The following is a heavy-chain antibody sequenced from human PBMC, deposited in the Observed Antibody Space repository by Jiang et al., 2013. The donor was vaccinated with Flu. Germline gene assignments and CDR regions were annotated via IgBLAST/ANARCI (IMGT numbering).Heavy chain of an antibody. D-gene: IGHD6-19*01. CDR1: GSFSGYY. J-gene: IGHJ5*02. Sequence: GSFSGYYWSWIRQPPGKGLEWIGEINHSGSTNYNPSLKSRVTISVDTSKNQFSLKLSSVTAADTAVYYCASSTPDPLEQPPYSSNNWFDPWGQGTLVTVSS. V-gene: IGHV4-34*01. CDR3: ASSTPDPLEQPPYSSNNWFDP. CDR2: INHSGST.